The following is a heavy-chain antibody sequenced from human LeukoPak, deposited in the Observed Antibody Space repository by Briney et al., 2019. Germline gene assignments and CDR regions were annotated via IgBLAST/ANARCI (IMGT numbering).Heavy chain of an antibody. V-gene: IGHV4-34*01. D-gene: IGHD6-19*01. CDR3: ARGQKYSSGWYLDY. Sequence: SETLSLTCAVYGGSFSGYYWSWIRQPPGKGLEWIGEINHSGSTNYNPSLKSRVTISVDTSKNQFSLNLSSVTAADTAVYYCARGQKYSSGWYLDYWGQGTLVTVSS. J-gene: IGHJ4*02. CDR2: INHSGST. CDR1: GGSFSGYY.